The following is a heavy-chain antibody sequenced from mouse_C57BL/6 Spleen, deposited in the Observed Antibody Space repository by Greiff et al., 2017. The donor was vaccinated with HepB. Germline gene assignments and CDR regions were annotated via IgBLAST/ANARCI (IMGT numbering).Heavy chain of an antibody. V-gene: IGHV1-18*01. CDR3: ARRGNYGDYFDY. D-gene: IGHD1-1*01. Sequence: EVKLVESGPELVKPGASVKIPCKASGYTFTDYNMDWVKQSHGKSLEWIGDINPNNGGTIYNQKFKGKATLTVDKSSSTAYMELRSLTSEDTAVYYCARRGNYGDYFDYWGQGTTLTVSS. J-gene: IGHJ2*01. CDR2: INPNNGGT. CDR1: GYTFTDYN.